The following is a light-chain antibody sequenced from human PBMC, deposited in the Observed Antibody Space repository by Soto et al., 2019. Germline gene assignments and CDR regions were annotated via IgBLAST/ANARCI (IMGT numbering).Light chain of an antibody. Sequence: EIVMTQSPSTLSVSPGERATLSCRASQSVNRNLVWYQQKPGQAPRLLIYGASTRATGIPARFSGSGSGTEFALTISSLQSEDFAVYYCQQSNNWHSITFGQGTRLEIK. J-gene: IGKJ5*01. CDR3: QQSNNWHSIT. V-gene: IGKV3-15*01. CDR1: QSVNRN. CDR2: GAS.